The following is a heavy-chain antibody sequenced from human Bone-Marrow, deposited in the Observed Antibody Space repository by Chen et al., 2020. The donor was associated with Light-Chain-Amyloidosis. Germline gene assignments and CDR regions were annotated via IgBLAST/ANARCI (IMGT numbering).Heavy chain of an antibody. V-gene: IGHV5-10-1*03. CDR3: ARQGYYEISGYSDY. CDR1: GNIFSSYW. CDR2: IDLSDLDN. D-gene: IGHD3-22*01. Sequence: EVQLVQSGAEVKKPGESLRISCTGSGNIFSSYWISWVRQMPGKGLEWMGRIDLSDLDNNYRPSFQCHVPISVDKSINTAHLQWSRLEASDTAIYYCARQGYYEISGYSDYWGQGTLVTVSS. J-gene: IGHJ4*02.